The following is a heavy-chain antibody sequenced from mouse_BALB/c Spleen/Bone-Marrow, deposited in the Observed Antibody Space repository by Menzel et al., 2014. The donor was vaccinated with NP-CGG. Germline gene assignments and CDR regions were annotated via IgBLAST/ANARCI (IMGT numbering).Heavy chain of an antibody. CDR2: IWAGGST. CDR1: GFSLTSYG. D-gene: IGHD1-1*01. Sequence: VKLQESGPGLVAPSQSLSITRTVSGFSLTSYGVHWVRQPPGKGLEWLGVIWAGGSTNYNSALMSRLSISKDNSKSQVFLKMNSLQTDDTAMYYCARDPITTEPMDYWVKEPQSPSPQ. CDR3: ARDPITTEPMDY. J-gene: IGHJ4*01. V-gene: IGHV2-9*02.